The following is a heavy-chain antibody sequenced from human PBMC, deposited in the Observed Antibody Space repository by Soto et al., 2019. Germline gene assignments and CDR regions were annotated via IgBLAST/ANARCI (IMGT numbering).Heavy chain of an antibody. D-gene: IGHD3-16*01. CDR3: ARYPGTTVGGVI. J-gene: IGHJ3*02. Sequence: QVQLQESGPGLVKPSGTLSLTCSLSGGSIYGSNWWSWVRQPPGKGLEWIGEIFHSGSTHYSPSLKSRVTMSVDKSKNQFSLILSAVTAADTAVYYCARYPGTTVGGVIWGQGTMVTVSS. CDR2: IFHSGST. V-gene: IGHV4-4*02. CDR1: GGSIYGSNW.